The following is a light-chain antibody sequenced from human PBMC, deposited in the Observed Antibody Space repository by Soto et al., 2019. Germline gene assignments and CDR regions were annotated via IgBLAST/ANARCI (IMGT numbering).Light chain of an antibody. CDR2: KVS. CDR1: QSLVYSDGNNY. J-gene: IGKJ1*01. Sequence: DVVITQSPLSLPVILGQPASISCRSSQSLVYSDGNNYLSWLQLRPGQSPRSLIYKVSNRDSGVAARLCGSGSGTAFTLKISRVEADDVRVYYCCQGTHWPPVTFGQGTKVEIK. V-gene: IGKV2-30*01. CDR3: CQGTHWPPVT.